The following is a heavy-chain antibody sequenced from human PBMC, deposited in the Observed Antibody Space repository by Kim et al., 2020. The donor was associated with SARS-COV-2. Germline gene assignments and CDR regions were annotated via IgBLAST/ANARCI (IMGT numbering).Heavy chain of an antibody. J-gene: IGHJ3*01. Sequence: DYAISVKGRIIINADTSKNQFSLQLNSVTPEDTAIYYCARALHSERDAFDVWGQGTVVALSS. V-gene: IGHV6-1*01. D-gene: IGHD4-4*01. CDR3: ARALHSERDAFDV.